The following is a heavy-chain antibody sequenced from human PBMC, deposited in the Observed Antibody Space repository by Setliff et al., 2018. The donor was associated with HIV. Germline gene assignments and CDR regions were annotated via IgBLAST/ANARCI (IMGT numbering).Heavy chain of an antibody. J-gene: IGHJ3*01. CDR3: ARVQMAYAAFDV. CDR2: IYFTGSS. D-gene: IGHD4-17*01. V-gene: IGHV4-59*01. Sequence: SETLSLTCTVSGGSISTYYWSRIRQPPGKGLEWIGSIYFTGSSDNNPSLKSRVTLSVDTSKHQFSLKLSSVTAANTAVYYCARVQMAYAAFDVWGQGTMVTVSS. CDR1: GGSISTYY.